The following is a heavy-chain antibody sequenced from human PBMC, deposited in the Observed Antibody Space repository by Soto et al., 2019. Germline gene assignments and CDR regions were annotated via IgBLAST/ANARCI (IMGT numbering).Heavy chain of an antibody. J-gene: IGHJ5*02. Sequence: ESGGGLVTPGGSLRLSCASSGFTFSDYYMSWIRQAPGKGLEWLSYISPGSRYPAYADSVKGRFTISRDNARRSLSLQMNSLTVDDTAIYYCVRGGGGGLFDPWGQGSRVTVSS. V-gene: IGHV3-11*06. CDR2: ISPGSRYP. CDR3: VRGGGGGLFDP. D-gene: IGHD2-15*01. CDR1: GFTFSDYY.